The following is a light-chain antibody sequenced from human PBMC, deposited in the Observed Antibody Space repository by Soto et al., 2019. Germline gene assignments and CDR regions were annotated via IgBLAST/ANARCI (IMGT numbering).Light chain of an antibody. CDR3: WSYISRNPPVV. CDR2: DVS. J-gene: IGLJ2*01. CDR1: SSDVGSYNY. V-gene: IGLV2-14*03. Sequence: QSALTQPASVSGSPGQSITISCTGTSSDVGSYNYVSWYQQHPGKAPKLMIYDVSYRPSGVSNRFSGSESGNTASLAISGLQAEDEADYYSWSYISRNPPVVFGGETKVTVL.